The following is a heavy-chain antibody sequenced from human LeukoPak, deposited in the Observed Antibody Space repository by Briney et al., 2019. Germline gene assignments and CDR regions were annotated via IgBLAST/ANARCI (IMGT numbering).Heavy chain of an antibody. J-gene: IGHJ6*03. CDR3: ASSDIVVVPAAPRNYYYYMDV. CDR1: GGTFNSHA. Sequence: SVKVSCKASGGTFNSHAISWVRQAPGQGLEWMGGIIPIFGTANYAQKFQGRVTITADESTSTAYMELSSLRSEDTAVYYCASSDIVVVPAAPRNYYYYMDVWGKGTTVTVSS. V-gene: IGHV1-69*13. D-gene: IGHD2-2*01. CDR2: IIPIFGTA.